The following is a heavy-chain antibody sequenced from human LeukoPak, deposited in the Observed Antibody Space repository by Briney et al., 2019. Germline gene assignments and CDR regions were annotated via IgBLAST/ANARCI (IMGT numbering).Heavy chain of an antibody. Sequence: GGSLRLSCITSGFIFSDYWMNWVRQAPGKGLEWVSAISGSGGSTYYADSVKGRFTISRDNSKNTLYLQMNSLRAEDTAVYYCAKGGDYFDYWGQGTLVTVSS. V-gene: IGHV3-23*01. D-gene: IGHD2-21*01. CDR3: AKGGDYFDY. CDR1: GFIFSDYW. CDR2: ISGSGGST. J-gene: IGHJ4*02.